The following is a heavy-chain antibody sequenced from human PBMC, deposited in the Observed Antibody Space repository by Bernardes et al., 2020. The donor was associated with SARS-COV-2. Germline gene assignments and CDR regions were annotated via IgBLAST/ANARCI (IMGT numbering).Heavy chain of an antibody. D-gene: IGHD3-22*01. CDR3: AKDHFDSSGPRWYFQH. J-gene: IGHJ1*01. CDR1: GFPFTTHA. CDR2: ISGSGGST. Sequence: GGSLRLSCAASGFPFTTHAMSWVRQAPGKGLDLVSVISGSGGSTYYADSVKGRFTISRDNSKNTLYLQMSSLRAEDTAVYFCAKDHFDSSGPRWYFQHWGQGTLVTVSS. V-gene: IGHV3-23*01.